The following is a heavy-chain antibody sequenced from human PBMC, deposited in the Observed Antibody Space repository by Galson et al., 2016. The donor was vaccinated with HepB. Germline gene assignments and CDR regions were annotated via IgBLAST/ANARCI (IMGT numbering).Heavy chain of an antibody. D-gene: IGHD3-9*01. J-gene: IGHJ4*02. CDR1: GFTFSRYE. CDR2: ISNSSSYI. CDR3: AREPVRLDDLLTGPPKNPDY. V-gene: IGHV3-48*03. Sequence: SLRLSCAASGFTFSRYEMNWVRQAPGKGLEWVAYISNSSSYIYYADSVKGRFTISRDNAKNSLYLQMNSLRAEDTAVYYCAREPVRLDDLLTGPPKNPDYWGQGTLVTVSS.